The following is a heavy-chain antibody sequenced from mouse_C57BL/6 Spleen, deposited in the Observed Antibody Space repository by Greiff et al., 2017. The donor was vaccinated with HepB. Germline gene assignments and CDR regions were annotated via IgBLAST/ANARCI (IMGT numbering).Heavy chain of an antibody. D-gene: IGHD1-1*01. J-gene: IGHJ4*01. CDR3: ARFYYYGSRDAMDY. Sequence: QVQLQQPGAELVKPGASVKLSCKASGYTFTSYWMHWVKQRPGQGLEWIGMIHPNSGSTNYNEKFKSKATLTVDKSSSTAYMQLSSLTSEDSAVYYSARFYYYGSRDAMDYWGQGTSVTVSS. CDR2: IHPNSGST. CDR1: GYTFTSYW. V-gene: IGHV1-64*01.